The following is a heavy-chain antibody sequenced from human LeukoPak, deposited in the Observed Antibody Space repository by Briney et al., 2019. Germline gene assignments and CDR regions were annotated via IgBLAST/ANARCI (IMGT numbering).Heavy chain of an antibody. Sequence: GGSLRLSCAASGFTFSSYWMSWVRQAPGKGLEWVANIKQDGSEQYYVDSVKGRLTTSRDNAKNSLYLQMNSLRAEDTAVYYCVRERYYDVLTGTNFDYWGQGTLVTVSS. CDR2: IKQDGSEQ. J-gene: IGHJ4*02. V-gene: IGHV3-7*01. D-gene: IGHD3-9*01. CDR1: GFTFSSYW. CDR3: VRERYYDVLTGTNFDY.